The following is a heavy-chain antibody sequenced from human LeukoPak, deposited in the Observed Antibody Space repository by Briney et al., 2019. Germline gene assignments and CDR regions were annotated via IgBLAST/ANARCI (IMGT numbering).Heavy chain of an antibody. D-gene: IGHD3-3*01. J-gene: IGHJ3*02. V-gene: IGHV1-24*01. CDR3: ATNRQIMVLGVVIVPAFDI. CDR1: GYTLTQLS. CDR2: FDVEDGEI. Sequence: EASVKVSCKVSGYTLTQLSVHWVRQAPGKGLEWMGGFDVEDGEIIYAQKFQGRVTMTEDTSTDTAYMELSSLRSEDTAVYYCATNRQIMVLGVVIVPAFDIWGQGTMVTVSS.